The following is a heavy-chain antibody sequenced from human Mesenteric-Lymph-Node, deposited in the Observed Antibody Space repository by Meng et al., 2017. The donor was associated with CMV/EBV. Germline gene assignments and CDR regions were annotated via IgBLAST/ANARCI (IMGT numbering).Heavy chain of an antibody. D-gene: IGHD3-16*01. Sequence: GGSLRLSCVASQFTFSAYAMSWVRQAPGKGLERVSTITAGGGNTYYGDSVEGRFTISRDNSKKTLYLQMNSLRAEDTAIYYCARGWSGGVDYYFDYWGQGTPVTVSS. CDR3: ARGWSGGVDYYFDY. CDR2: ITAGGGNT. CDR1: QFTFSAYA. J-gene: IGHJ4*02. V-gene: IGHV3-23*01.